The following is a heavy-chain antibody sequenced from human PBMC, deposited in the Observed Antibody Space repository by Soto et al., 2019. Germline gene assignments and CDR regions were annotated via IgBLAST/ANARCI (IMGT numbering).Heavy chain of an antibody. CDR2: VSYDGSNE. D-gene: IGHD3-10*01. V-gene: IGHV3-30*18. Sequence: QVQLVESGGGVVQPGRSLRLSCAASGFTFSNYDMHWVRQAPGKGLEWMAAVSYDGSNEYYADSVKGRHTISRDNSKNTLYVQMNSLRAEDTAVYYCAKGRNMVRGTVAGWGQGTLVIVSS. CDR1: GFTFSNYD. CDR3: AKGRNMVRGTVAG. J-gene: IGHJ4*02.